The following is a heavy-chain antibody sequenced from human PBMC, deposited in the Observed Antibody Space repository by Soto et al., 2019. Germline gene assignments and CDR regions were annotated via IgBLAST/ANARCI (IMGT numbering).Heavy chain of an antibody. V-gene: IGHV3-30*18. Sequence: QAQLVESGGGVVQPGRSLRLSCEVSGFRFSSYGVHWVRQAPGKGLEWVALISDDGRNTFYPDSVKGRFSISRDNSKNTVYLQMNSLRAEDTAVYYCAKDPRGNGDVTHYYTGMDVWGQGTTVTVSS. D-gene: IGHD4-17*01. CDR2: ISDDGRNT. J-gene: IGHJ6*02. CDR3: AKDPRGNGDVTHYYTGMDV. CDR1: GFRFSSYG.